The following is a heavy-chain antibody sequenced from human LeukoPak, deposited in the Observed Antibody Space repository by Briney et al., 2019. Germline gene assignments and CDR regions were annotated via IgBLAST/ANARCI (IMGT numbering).Heavy chain of an antibody. V-gene: IGHV4-59*01. Sequence: PSETLSLTCTVSGGSISSYYWSWIRQPPGKRLEWIGYIYYSGSTNYNPSLKSRVTISVDTSKNQFSLKLSSVTAADTAVYYCARGGKEVVLRNWLDAWGQGTLVTVSS. CDR2: IYYSGST. CDR1: GGSISSYY. J-gene: IGHJ5*02. D-gene: IGHD2-21*01. CDR3: ARGGKEVVLRNWLDA.